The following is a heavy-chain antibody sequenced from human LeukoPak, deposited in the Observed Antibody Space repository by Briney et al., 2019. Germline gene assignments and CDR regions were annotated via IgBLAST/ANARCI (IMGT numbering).Heavy chain of an antibody. CDR1: GFTFSSSW. CDR3: ARKAAAGTRKDFDY. CDR2: IKGDGSVQ. Sequence: GGSLRLSCVASGFTFSSSWMNWVRQAPGKGLEWVANIKGDGSVQSYVDSVKGRFTISRDNAKNSLYLQMNSLRAEDTAVYYCARKAAAGTRKDFDYWGQGTLVTVSS. J-gene: IGHJ4*02. D-gene: IGHD6-13*01. V-gene: IGHV3-7*04.